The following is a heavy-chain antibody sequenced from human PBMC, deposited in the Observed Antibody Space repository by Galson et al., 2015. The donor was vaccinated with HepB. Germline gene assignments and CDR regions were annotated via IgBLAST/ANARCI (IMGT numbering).Heavy chain of an antibody. CDR3: ARDRRTASSAPLDV. CDR2: MKQDGTEK. D-gene: IGHD2-2*01. V-gene: IGHV3-7*01. CDR1: GFPLSHYW. Sequence: SLRLSCAASGFPLSHYWKNWVRQAPGKGLEWVANMKQDGTEKYYGDSVNGRFTISRDNARNTLYLQMNSLGADDTAVYYCARDRRTASSAPLDVWGKGTAVTVSS. J-gene: IGHJ6*03.